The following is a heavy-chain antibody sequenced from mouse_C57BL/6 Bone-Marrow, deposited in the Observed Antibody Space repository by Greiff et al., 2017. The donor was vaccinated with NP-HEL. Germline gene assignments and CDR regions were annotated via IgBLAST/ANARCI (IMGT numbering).Heavy chain of an antibody. CDR1: GFTFSDYG. CDR2: ISSGSSTI. D-gene: IGHD1-1*01. J-gene: IGHJ1*03. Sequence: EVMLVESGGGLVKPGGSLKLSCAASGFTFSDYGMHWVRQAPEKGLEWVAYISSGSSTIYYADTVKGRFTISRDNAKNTLFLQMTSVRSEDTAMYYCARPYCYGSSSYFDVWGTGTTVTVSS. V-gene: IGHV5-17*01. CDR3: ARPYCYGSSSYFDV.